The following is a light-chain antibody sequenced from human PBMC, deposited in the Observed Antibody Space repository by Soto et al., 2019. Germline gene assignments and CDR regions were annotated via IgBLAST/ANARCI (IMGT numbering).Light chain of an antibody. CDR1: SSDIGDYNY. CDR2: DVS. Sequence: QSALAQPASVSGSPGQSITISCVGSSSDIGDYNYVSWYQHHPGKAPKLMIYDVSNRPSGVSNRFSGSKSGNTASLTISGLQAEDEAHYYCSSYTTSSPWVFGGGTQLTVL. J-gene: IGLJ3*02. CDR3: SSYTTSSPWV. V-gene: IGLV2-14*03.